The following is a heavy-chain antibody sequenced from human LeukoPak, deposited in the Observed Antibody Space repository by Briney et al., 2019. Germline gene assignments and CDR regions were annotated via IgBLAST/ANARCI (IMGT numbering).Heavy chain of an antibody. D-gene: IGHD5-12*01. V-gene: IGHV4-4*07. CDR3: ASSISGYGNFDY. J-gene: IGHJ4*02. CDR2: IHTSGST. Sequence: PSETLFLTCTVSGGSISSYYWSWIRQPAGKGLEWIGRIHTSGSTNYNPSLKSRVTMSVDTSKNQFSLKLSSVTAADTAVYYCASSISGYGNFDYWGQGTLVTVSS. CDR1: GGSISSYY.